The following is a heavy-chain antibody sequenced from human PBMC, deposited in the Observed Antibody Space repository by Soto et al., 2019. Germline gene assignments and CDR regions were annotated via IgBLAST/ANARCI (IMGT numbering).Heavy chain of an antibody. Sequence: VQLQESGPGLVQPSQTLSLTSTVSGGSVSSVNYSWSWIRQPPGQGLEWIGHISNSGSTYSNQSLSSRLNISVDTSKNQSSRRLSSVTAADRAVYYCARGDYSKYGLDFWGPGILVNVS. D-gene: IGHD4-4*01. V-gene: IGHV4-30-4*01. CDR1: GGSVSSVNYS. CDR3: ARGDYSKYGLDF. J-gene: IGHJ4*01. CDR2: ISNSGST.